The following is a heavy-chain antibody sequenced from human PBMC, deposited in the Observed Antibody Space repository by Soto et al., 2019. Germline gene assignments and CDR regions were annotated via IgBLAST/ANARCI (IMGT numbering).Heavy chain of an antibody. CDR1: GGSISSDY. Sequence: SETLSLTCTVSGGSISSDYWSWIRQPPGKGLEWIGYIYYSGSTNYNPSLKSRITISVDTSKNQFSLKLSSVTAADTAVYYCARGGNGRYYYYGMDVWGQGTTVTVSS. CDR2: IYYSGST. D-gene: IGHD4-4*01. V-gene: IGHV4-59*01. CDR3: ARGGNGRYYYYGMDV. J-gene: IGHJ6*02.